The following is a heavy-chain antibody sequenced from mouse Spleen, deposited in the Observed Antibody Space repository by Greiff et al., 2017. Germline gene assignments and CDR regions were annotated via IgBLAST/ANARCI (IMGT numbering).Heavy chain of an antibody. J-gene: IGHJ2*01. CDR3: AREGSTMIKGGDY. Sequence: QVQLQQSGAELARPGASVKLSCKASGYTFTSYGISWVKQRTGQGLEWIGEIYPRSGNTYYNEKFKGKATLTADKSSSTAYMELRSLTPEDSAVYFCAREGSTMIKGGDYWGQGTTLTVSS. CDR1: GYTFTSYG. CDR2: IYPRSGNT. D-gene: IGHD2-4*01. V-gene: IGHV1-81*01.